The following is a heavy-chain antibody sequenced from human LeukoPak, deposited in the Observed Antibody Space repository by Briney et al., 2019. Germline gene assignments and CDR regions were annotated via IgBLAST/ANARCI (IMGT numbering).Heavy chain of an antibody. Sequence: GGSLRLSCVASGFTFSSDAMHWVRQTPGKGLEWVAVISYDGNEKYQVDSVKGRFTISRDNAKNTVFLQMSSLRAEDTALYYCARKSASGNYPLDYWGQGTLVIVSS. CDR1: GFTFSSDA. CDR2: ISYDGNEK. J-gene: IGHJ4*02. D-gene: IGHD3-10*01. V-gene: IGHV3-30-3*01. CDR3: ARKSASGNYPLDY.